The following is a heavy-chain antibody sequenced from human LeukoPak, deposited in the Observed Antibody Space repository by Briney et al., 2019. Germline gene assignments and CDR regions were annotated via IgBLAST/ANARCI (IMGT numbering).Heavy chain of an antibody. V-gene: IGHV3-48*02. CDR2: ISPSGSTI. Sequence: GGSLRLSCAASGFIFINYDMNWVRQAPGKGLEWVSYISPSGSTISYADSVKGRFTISRDNAKNSLYLQMNSLRDDDTAVYYCARSVGGTTADFDYWGQGTLVTVSS. CDR1: GFIFINYD. J-gene: IGHJ4*02. CDR3: ARSVGGTTADFDY. D-gene: IGHD1-26*01.